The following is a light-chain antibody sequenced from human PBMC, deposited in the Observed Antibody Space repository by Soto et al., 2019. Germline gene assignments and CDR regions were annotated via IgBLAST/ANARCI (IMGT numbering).Light chain of an antibody. CDR2: GAS. CDR3: QQYNNWPPIT. J-gene: IGKJ5*01. V-gene: IGKV3-15*01. CDR1: QSVSSN. Sequence: EIVMTQSPATLSVSQGERATLSCRASQSVSSNLAWYQQKPGQAPRLLIYGASTRATGTPARFSGSGSGTEFTLTISSLQSEDFAIYYCQQYNNWPPITFGQGTRLEIK.